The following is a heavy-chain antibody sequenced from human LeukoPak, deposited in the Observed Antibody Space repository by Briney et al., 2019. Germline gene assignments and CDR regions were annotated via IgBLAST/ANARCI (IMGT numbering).Heavy chain of an antibody. CDR1: GFTFSSSA. CDR2: ISTSGGST. Sequence: GGSLRLSCAASGFTFSSSAMSWVRQAPGEGLEWVSSISTSGGSTYYADSVKGRFTISRDNSRNTLSLQMNSLRAEDTAVYYCAKKSGYDSYRYYYMNVWGKGTTVTVSS. J-gene: IGHJ6*03. V-gene: IGHV3-23*01. CDR3: AKKSGYDSYRYYYMNV. D-gene: IGHD3-22*01.